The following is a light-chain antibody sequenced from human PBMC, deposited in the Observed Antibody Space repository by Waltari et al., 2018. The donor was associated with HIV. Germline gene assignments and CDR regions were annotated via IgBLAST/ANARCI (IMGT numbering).Light chain of an antibody. Sequence: QSALTQPPSASGSPGQSVTISSTAKTSDVVAFNYVPWYQQHPGKAPKLMIYEVFKRPSGVPDRFSGSKSGNTASLTVSGLQAEDEADYYCTSYAGRNTFVFGGGTKLTVL. CDR1: TSDVVAFNY. CDR2: EVF. CDR3: TSYAGRNTFV. V-gene: IGLV2-8*01. J-gene: IGLJ2*01.